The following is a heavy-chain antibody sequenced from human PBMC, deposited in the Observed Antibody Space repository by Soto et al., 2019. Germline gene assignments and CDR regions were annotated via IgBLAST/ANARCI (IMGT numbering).Heavy chain of an antibody. J-gene: IGHJ4*02. CDR3: ARIFSHRRSYLDY. V-gene: IGHV4-30-2*01. CDR1: GGSISSGGYS. D-gene: IGHD3-16*02. CDR2: MYHSGST. Sequence: PSETLSLTCAVSGGSISSGGYSWSWIRQPPGKGLEWIGYMYHSGSTYYNPSLKSRVTISIDRSKNQFSLKLSSVTAADTAVYYCARIFSHRRSYLDYWGQGPLVTVSS.